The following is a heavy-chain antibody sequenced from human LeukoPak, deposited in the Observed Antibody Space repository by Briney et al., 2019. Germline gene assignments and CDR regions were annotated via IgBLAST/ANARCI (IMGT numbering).Heavy chain of an antibody. CDR2: IYTSGST. CDR1: GGSISSYY. CDR3: ARAAQKLERIAVAGTSEWRANWYFDL. Sequence: SETLSLTCTVSGGSISSYYWSWIRQPAGKGLEWIGRIYTSGSTNYNPSLKRRVTMSVDTSKNHFSLKLSSVTAADTAVYYCARAAQKLERIAVAGTSEWRANWYFDLWGRGTLVTVSS. V-gene: IGHV4-4*07. J-gene: IGHJ2*01. D-gene: IGHD6-19*01.